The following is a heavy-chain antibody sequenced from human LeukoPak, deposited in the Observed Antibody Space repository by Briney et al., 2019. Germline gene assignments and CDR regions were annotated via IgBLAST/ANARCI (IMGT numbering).Heavy chain of an antibody. CDR3: AREILGGFNPGAY. V-gene: IGHV4-4*02. D-gene: IGHD1-14*01. CDR2: IHRSGSP. J-gene: IGHJ4*02. CDR1: LDSTTSNF. Sequence: SXTLXLTCTVSLDSTTSNFWSWVRQPPGKGLEWIGEIHRSGSPNYNPSLQSRGTISIDRSRNQIALELSSVTAADTAVYYCAREILGGFNPGAYWGQGTLVTVSS.